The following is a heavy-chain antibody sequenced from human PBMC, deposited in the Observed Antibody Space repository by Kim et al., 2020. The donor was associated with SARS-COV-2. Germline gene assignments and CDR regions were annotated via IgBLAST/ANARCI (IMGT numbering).Heavy chain of an antibody. CDR1: GFTLTNYW. CDR3: ARGSFQQGFDP. V-gene: IGHV3-74*01. D-gene: IGHD6-13*01. CDR2: RNSDGSVT. J-gene: IGHJ5*02. Sequence: GGSLRLSCEASGFTLTNYWMNWVRQGPGKGLVWVSRRNSDGSVTHYADSVKGRFTISRDNAKNTLFLQLNSLGVEDTAIYYCARGSFQQGFDPWGQGTLVTVSS.